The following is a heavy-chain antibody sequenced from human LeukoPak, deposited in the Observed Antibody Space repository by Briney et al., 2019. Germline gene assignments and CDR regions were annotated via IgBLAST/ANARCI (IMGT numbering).Heavy chain of an antibody. CDR1: GYTFTSYC. V-gene: IGHV1-18*01. CDR3: ARRARFEYYGSGIIRTGLGHSYYFDY. CDR2: IIAYSGNT. D-gene: IGHD3-10*01. Sequence: ASVKAFCKASGYTFTSYCISWLRQAPRQGLEGMGWIIAYSGNTNYAQKLKGRVTMTIDTSTSPAYMELRSLTADDTAVYYCARRARFEYYGSGIIRTGLGHSYYFDYWGQGTLVTVSS. J-gene: IGHJ4*02.